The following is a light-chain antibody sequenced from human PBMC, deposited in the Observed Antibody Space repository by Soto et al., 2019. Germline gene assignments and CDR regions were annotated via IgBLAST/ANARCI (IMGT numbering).Light chain of an antibody. Sequence: DIVMTQSPLSLPVTPGEPASISCRSSQSLLHSNGYNYLDWYLQKPGQSPQLLIYLGSNRASGVPDRFSGGGSGTDFTLQINRVEAEDVGVYYCMQALQTPRTFGQGTKVEIK. V-gene: IGKV2-28*01. CDR1: QSLLHSNGYNY. J-gene: IGKJ1*01. CDR2: LGS. CDR3: MQALQTPRT.